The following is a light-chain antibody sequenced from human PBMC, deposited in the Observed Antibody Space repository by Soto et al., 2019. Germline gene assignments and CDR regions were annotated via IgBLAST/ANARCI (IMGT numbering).Light chain of an antibody. CDR3: CSYAGSSTLMV. CDR2: EGS. J-gene: IGLJ2*01. Sequence: QSALTQPASVSGSPGQSITISCTGTSSDVGSYNLVSWYQQHQGKAPKLMIYEGSKRPSGVSNRFSGSKSGNTASLTISGLQAEDEADYYCCSYAGSSTLMVFGGGTKLTVL. V-gene: IGLV2-23*01. CDR1: SSDVGSYNL.